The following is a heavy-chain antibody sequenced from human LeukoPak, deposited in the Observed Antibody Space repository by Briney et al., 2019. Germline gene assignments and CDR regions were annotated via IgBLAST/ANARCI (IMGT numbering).Heavy chain of an antibody. D-gene: IGHD3-10*01. Sequence: PSETLSLTCTVSGGSISSYYWSWILQPAGKGLEWIGRIYTSGSTNYNPSPKSRVTMSVDTSKNQFSLKLSSVTAADTAVYYCARSGLLWFGELITDHIFDPWGQGTLVTVSS. CDR3: ARSGLLWFGELITDHIFDP. V-gene: IGHV4-4*07. CDR1: GGSISSYY. J-gene: IGHJ5*02. CDR2: IYTSGST.